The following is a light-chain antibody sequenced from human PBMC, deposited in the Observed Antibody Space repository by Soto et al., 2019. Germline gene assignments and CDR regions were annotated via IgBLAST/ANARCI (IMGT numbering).Light chain of an antibody. V-gene: IGKV3-11*01. J-gene: IGKJ2*01. CDR1: QSVSSY. CDR3: QERSNWPPKYT. CDR2: DAS. Sequence: EIVLTQSPATLSLSPGERATLSCRASQSVSSYLAWYQQKPAQAPRLLIYDASNRATGIPARFSGSGSGTDCTLTISSLEPEDFAVYYCQERSNWPPKYTFGQGAKLEIK.